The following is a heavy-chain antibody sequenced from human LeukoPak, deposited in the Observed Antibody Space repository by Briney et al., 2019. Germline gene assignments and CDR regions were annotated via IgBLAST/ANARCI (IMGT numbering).Heavy chain of an antibody. CDR1: GFTFSSYS. V-gene: IGHV3-48*04. CDR2: ISSSSSTI. CDR3: ARDSPPYSSSWYLGLDY. Sequence: PGGSLRLSCAASGFTFSSYSMNWVRQAPGKGLEWVSYISSSSSTIYYADSVKGRFTISRDNAKNSLYLQMNSLRAEDTAVYYCARDSPPYSSSWYLGLDYWGQGTLVTVSS. J-gene: IGHJ4*02. D-gene: IGHD6-13*01.